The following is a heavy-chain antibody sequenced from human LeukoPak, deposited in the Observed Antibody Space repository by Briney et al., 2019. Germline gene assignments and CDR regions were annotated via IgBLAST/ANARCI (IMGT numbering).Heavy chain of an antibody. CDR3: ARDILSQGPDAFDI. CDR2: IYSGGST. D-gene: IGHD2/OR15-2a*01. Sequence: GGSLRLSCAASGFTVSSNYMSWVRQAPGKGLEWVSVIYSGGSTYYADSVKGRFTISRDNSKNTLYLQMNSLRAEDTAVYYCARDILSQGPDAFDIWGQGTMVTVSS. V-gene: IGHV3-53*01. J-gene: IGHJ3*02. CDR1: GFTVSSNY.